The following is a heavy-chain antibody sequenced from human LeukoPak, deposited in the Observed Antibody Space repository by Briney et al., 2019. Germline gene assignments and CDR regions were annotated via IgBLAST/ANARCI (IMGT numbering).Heavy chain of an antibody. CDR3: ARGSYYDILTGYLLDY. V-gene: IGHV1-8*01. D-gene: IGHD3-9*01. J-gene: IGHJ4*02. CDR2: MNPNSGNT. Sequence: ASVKVSCKASGYTFTSYDINWVRQATGQGLEWMGWMNPNSGNTGYAQKFQGRVTMTGNTSISTAYMELSSLRSEDTAVYYCARGSYYDILTGYLLDYWGQGTLVTVSS. CDR1: GYTFTSYD.